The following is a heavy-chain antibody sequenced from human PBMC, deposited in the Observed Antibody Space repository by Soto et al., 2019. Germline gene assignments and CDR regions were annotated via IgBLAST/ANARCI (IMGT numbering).Heavy chain of an antibody. CDR1: GGTFSSYA. CDR2: IIPIFGTA. CDR3: AKEGVGRTPEDS. D-gene: IGHD2-15*01. J-gene: IGHJ5*01. Sequence: ASVKVSCKASGGTFSSYAISWVRQAPGQGLEWMGGIIPIFGTANYAQKFQGRVTITADKSTSTAYMELSSLRSEDTAVYYCAKEGVGRTPEDSWGLGTLVTVSS. V-gene: IGHV1-69*06.